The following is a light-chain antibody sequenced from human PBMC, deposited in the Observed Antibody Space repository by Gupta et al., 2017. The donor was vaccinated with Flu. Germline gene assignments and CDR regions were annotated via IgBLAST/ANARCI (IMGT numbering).Light chain of an antibody. Sequence: EIVLTQSPATLSLSPGERATLTCGASQSVSGYLAWYQQKPGQAPRLLSYDASSRATGIPARFSGSGSGTDFTRIISRLETEAFAAYFGQHRGNWPPEATFGQGTRLEIK. CDR2: DAS. V-gene: IGKV3-11*01. J-gene: IGKJ2*01. CDR1: QSVSGY. CDR3: QHRGNWPPEAT.